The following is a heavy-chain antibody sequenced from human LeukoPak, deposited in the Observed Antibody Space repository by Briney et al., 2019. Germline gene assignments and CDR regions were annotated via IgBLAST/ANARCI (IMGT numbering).Heavy chain of an antibody. CDR1: GYTFTGYY. J-gene: IGHJ3*02. D-gene: IGHD3-22*01. CDR2: INPNSGGT. V-gene: IGHV1-2*02. Sequence: ASVKVSCKASGYTFTGYYMHWVRQAPGQGLEWMGWINPNSGGTNYAQKFQGRVTMTRDTSISTAYMELSRLRSDDTAVYYCARDGSITMIPFDIWGQGTMVTVSS. CDR3: ARDGSITMIPFDI.